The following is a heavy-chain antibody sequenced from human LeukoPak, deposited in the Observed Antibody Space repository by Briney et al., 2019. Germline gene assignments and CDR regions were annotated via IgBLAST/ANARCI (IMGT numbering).Heavy chain of an antibody. CDR2: ISAYNGNT. D-gene: IGHD3-10*01. J-gene: IGHJ6*02. Sequence: ASVKVSCKASGYTFTSYGISWVRQAPGQGLEWMGWISAYNGNTNYAQKLQGRVTMTTDTSTSTAYMELRSLRSDDTAVYYCAREPPPIQTIREDYYGSGSCQAGMDVWGQGTTVTVSS. CDR1: GYTFTSYG. CDR3: AREPPPIQTIREDYYGSGSCQAGMDV. V-gene: IGHV1-18*01.